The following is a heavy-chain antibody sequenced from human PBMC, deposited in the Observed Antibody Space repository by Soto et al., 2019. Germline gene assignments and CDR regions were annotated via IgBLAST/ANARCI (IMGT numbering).Heavy chain of an antibody. CDR1: GFTFSSYG. CDR2: IWYDGSNK. CDR3: ARDRLDNGYDGGYYYYYMDV. J-gene: IGHJ6*03. D-gene: IGHD5-12*01. V-gene: IGHV3-33*01. Sequence: GGSLRLSCAASGFTFSSYGMHWVRQAPGKGLEWVAVIWYDGSNKCYADSVKGRFTISRDNSKNTLYLQMNSLRAEDTAVYYCARDRLDNGYDGGYYYYYMDVWGKGTTVTVSS.